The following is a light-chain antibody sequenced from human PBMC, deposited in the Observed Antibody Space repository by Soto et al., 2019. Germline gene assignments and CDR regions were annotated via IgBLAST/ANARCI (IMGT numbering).Light chain of an antibody. CDR2: ENN. V-gene: IGLV1-51*02. CDR3: GTWDSSPSAYV. CDR1: SSNIGNNY. Sequence: QSVLTQPPSVSAAPGQKVTISCSGSSSNIGNNYVSWYQQLPGTAPKLLIYENNKRPSVIPDRFSGSKSGTSATLGITGLQTGDEADYYCGTWDSSPSAYVFGTGTKVTVL. J-gene: IGLJ1*01.